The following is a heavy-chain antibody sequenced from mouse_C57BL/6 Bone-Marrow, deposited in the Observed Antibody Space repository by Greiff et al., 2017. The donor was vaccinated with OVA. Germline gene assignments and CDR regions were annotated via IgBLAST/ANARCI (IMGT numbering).Heavy chain of an antibody. CDR1: EYEFPSHD. V-gene: IGHV5-2*01. D-gene: IGHD2-3*01. Sequence: VQLKESGGGLVQPGESLKLSCESNEYEFPSHDMSWVRKTPEKRLELVAAINSDGGSTYYPDTMERRFIISRVNTKKTLYLPMSSLRSEDTALYYCASFYDGYSAWFAYWGQGTLVTVSA. CDR3: ASFYDGYSAWFAY. CDR2: INSDGGST. J-gene: IGHJ3*01.